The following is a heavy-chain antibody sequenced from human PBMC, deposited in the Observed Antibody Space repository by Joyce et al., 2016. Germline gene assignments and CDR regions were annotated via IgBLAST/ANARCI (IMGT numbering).Heavy chain of an antibody. CDR2: DDSDGSGT. Sequence: EVQLVESGGGLLQPGGSLRLSCAASGFTFTNYWMHWVRQAPGKGLVWVALDDSDGSGTSYADSVKGRFTISRDNAKNMVYLQMNSLRIEDTAVYYCGSVFEYWGRGALVTVSS. V-gene: IGHV3-74*01. J-gene: IGHJ4*02. CDR1: GFTFTNYW. CDR3: GSVFEY.